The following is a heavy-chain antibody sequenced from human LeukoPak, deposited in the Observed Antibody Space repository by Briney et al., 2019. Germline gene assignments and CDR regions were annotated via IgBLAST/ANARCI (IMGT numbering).Heavy chain of an antibody. Sequence: GGSLRLSCVASGFSFSVYAMSWVRQAPGKGLEWVSGISGSGGRTYSADSVKGRFTISRDNSKNTLYLQMNSLRAEDTAVYYCANVKWLRTIYFDYWGQGTLVTVSS. D-gene: IGHD5-12*01. V-gene: IGHV3-23*01. CDR3: ANVKWLRTIYFDY. CDR2: ISGSGGRT. J-gene: IGHJ4*02. CDR1: GFSFSVYA.